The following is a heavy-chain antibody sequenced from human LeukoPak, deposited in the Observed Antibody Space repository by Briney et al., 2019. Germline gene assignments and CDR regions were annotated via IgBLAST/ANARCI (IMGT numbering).Heavy chain of an antibody. Sequence: PSQTLSLTCTVSGGSISSGSYYWSWIRQPPGKGLEWIGYIYYSGSTNYNPSLKSRVTISVDTSKNQFSLKLSSVTAADTAVYYCARGLVRWFDYWGQGTLVTVSS. CDR3: ARGLVRWFDY. CDR1: GGSISSGSYY. V-gene: IGHV4-61*01. CDR2: IYYSGST. D-gene: IGHD6-19*01. J-gene: IGHJ4*02.